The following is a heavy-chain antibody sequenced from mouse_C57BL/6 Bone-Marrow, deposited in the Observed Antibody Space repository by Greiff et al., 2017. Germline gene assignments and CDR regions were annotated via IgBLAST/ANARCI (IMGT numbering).Heavy chain of an antibody. CDR2: ISNGGGST. CDR3: ARRGLDY. J-gene: IGHJ2*01. V-gene: IGHV5-12*01. CDR1: GFTFSDYY. Sequence: EVMLVESGGGLVQPGGSLKLSCAASGFTFSDYYMYWVRQTPEKRLEWVAYISNGGGSTYYPDTVKGRFTISRDNAKNTLYLQMSRLKSEDTAMYYCARRGLDYWGQGTTLTVSS.